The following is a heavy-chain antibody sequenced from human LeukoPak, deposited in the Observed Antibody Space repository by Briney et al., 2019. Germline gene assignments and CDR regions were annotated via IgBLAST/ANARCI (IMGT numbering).Heavy chain of an antibody. D-gene: IGHD3-22*01. CDR3: ARRKKYYYDSSGYSLDY. V-gene: IGHV5-51*01. CDR1: GYSFTSYW. Sequence: GESLKISCKGSGYSFTSYWIGWVRQMPGKGLEWMGIIYPGDSDTRCSLSFQGQVTISADKSISTAYLQWSSLKASDTAMYYCARRKKYYYDSSGYSLDYWGQGTLVTVSS. J-gene: IGHJ4*02. CDR2: IYPGDSDT.